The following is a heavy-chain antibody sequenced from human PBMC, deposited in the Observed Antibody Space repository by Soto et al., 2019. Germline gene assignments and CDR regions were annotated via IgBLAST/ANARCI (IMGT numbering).Heavy chain of an antibody. CDR3: ACGDPTAYYYYGMDV. CDR1: GFTFSRYA. Sequence: SLRLSCAASGFTFSRYAVSWVRQAPGKGLEWVSAISGSGGSTYYADSVKGRFTISRDNSKNTLYLQMNSLRAEDTAVYYCACGDPTAYYYYGMDVWGQGTTVTVSS. CDR2: ISGSGGST. V-gene: IGHV3-23*01. J-gene: IGHJ6*02. D-gene: IGHD2-21*01.